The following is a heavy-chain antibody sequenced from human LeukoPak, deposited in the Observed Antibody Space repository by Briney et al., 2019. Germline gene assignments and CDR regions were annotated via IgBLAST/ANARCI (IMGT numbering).Heavy chain of an antibody. V-gene: IGHV4-59*01. CDR3: ATSNWGSGYFDY. J-gene: IGHJ4*02. Sequence: PSETLSLTCTVSGGSISSYYWSWIRQPPGKGLEWIGYIYYSGSTNYNPSLKSRVTISVDTSKNQFSLKLSSVTAADTAVYYCATSNWGSGYFDYWGQGTLVTVSS. CDR2: IYYSGST. CDR1: GGSISSYY. D-gene: IGHD7-27*01.